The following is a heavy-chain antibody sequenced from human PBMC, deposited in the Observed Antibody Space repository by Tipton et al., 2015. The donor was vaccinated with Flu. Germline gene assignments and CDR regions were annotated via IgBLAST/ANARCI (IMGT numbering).Heavy chain of an antibody. D-gene: IGHD1-26*01. J-gene: IGHJ5*02. CDR2: INHSGST. Sequence: LRLSCAVYGGSFSGYYWSWIRQPPGKGLVWIGEINHSGSTNYNPSLKSRVTISVDTSKNQFSLKLSSVTAADTAVYYCARGRSSWGQGTLVTVSS. V-gene: IGHV4-34*01. CDR3: ARGRSS. CDR1: GGSFSGYY.